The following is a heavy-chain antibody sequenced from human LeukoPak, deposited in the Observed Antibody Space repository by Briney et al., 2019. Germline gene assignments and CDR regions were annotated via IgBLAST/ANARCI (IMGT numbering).Heavy chain of an antibody. D-gene: IGHD6-13*01. CDR1: GGSMSRYY. CDR3: ARVNSSSWSYYYYGMDV. Sequence: SETLSLTCTVSGGSMSRYYWSWIRQPPGKGLEWIGYLSYSGTTNYNPSLKSRVTISVDTSKNQFSLKLSSVTAADTAVYYCARVNSSSWSYYYYGMDVWGQGTTVTVSS. J-gene: IGHJ6*02. V-gene: IGHV4-59*01. CDR2: LSYSGTT.